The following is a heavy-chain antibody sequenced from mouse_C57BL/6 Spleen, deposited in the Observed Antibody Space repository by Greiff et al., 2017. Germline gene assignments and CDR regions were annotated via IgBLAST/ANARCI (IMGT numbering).Heavy chain of an antibody. Sequence: VQLQQSGPGLVQPSPSLSITCTVSGFSLTSYGVHWVRQSPGKGLEWLGVIWRGGSTDYNAAFMSRLSITKDNSKSQVFFKMNSLQADDTAIYYCAKNGDYYYAMDDWGQGTSVTVSS. V-gene: IGHV2-5*01. CDR2: IWRGGST. CDR1: GFSLTSYG. J-gene: IGHJ4*01. CDR3: AKNGDYYYAMDD.